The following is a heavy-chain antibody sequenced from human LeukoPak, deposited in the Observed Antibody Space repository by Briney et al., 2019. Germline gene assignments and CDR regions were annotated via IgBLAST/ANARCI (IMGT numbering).Heavy chain of an antibody. D-gene: IGHD4-17*01. CDR3: ASATVSQKNWFDP. J-gene: IGHJ5*02. Sequence: SETLSLTCTVSGGSISSGGYYWSWIRQHPGKGLEWIGYIYYSGSTYYNPSLKSRVTISVDTSKNQFSLKLSSVTAADTAVYYCASATVSQKNWFDPWGQGTLVTVSS. CDR1: GGSISSGGYY. CDR2: IYYSGST. V-gene: IGHV4-31*03.